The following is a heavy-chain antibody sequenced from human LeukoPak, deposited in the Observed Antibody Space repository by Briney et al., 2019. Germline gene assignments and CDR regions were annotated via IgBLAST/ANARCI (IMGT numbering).Heavy chain of an antibody. D-gene: IGHD3-22*01. CDR2: IYWDDDK. CDR3: ARTKATNYYDSSGYRDY. V-gene: IGHV2-5*02. J-gene: IGHJ4*02. CDR1: GFSLSTSGVG. Sequence: ESGPPLVKPTQTLTLTCTFSGFSLSTSGVGVGWIRQPPGKALEWLALIYWDDDKRYSPSLKSRLTITKDTSKNQVVLTMTNMDPVDTATYYCARTKATNYYDSSGYRDYWGQGTLVTVSS.